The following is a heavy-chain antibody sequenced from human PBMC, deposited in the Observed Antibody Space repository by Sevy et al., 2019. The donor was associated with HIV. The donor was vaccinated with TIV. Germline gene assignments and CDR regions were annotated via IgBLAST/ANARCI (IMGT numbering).Heavy chain of an antibody. CDR1: GYTFTSYA. D-gene: IGHD1-1*01. CDR2: INAGNGNT. V-gene: IGHV1-3*01. J-gene: IGHJ6*02. CDR3: ARDPDTIGTGYYGMYV. Sequence: ASVKVSCKASGYTFTSYAMHWVRQAPGQRLEWMGWINAGNGNTKYSQKFQGRVTITRDTSASTAYMELSSLRSEDTAVYYCARDPDTIGTGYYGMYVWGQGTTVTVSS.